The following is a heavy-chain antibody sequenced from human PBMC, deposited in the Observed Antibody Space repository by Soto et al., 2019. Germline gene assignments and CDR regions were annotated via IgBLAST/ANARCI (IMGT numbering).Heavy chain of an antibody. D-gene: IGHD2-15*01. Sequence: SETLSLTCTVSGGSLSTYYWSWLRQTPGEGLEWIGYIYYDGDTNYNPSLKSRVFMSVDTPKNQFSLRLASVTAADTAVYYCARLGSFCRGNSCYREWFAPWARRTPVTVSS. CDR2: IYYDGDT. CDR3: ARLGSFCRGNSCYREWFAP. CDR1: GGSLSTYY. J-gene: IGHJ5*02. V-gene: IGHV4-59*01.